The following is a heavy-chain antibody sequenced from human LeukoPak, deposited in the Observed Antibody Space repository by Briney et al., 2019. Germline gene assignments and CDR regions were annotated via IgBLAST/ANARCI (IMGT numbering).Heavy chain of an antibody. D-gene: IGHD3-10*01. CDR1: GFTFSSYG. CDR2: IGYDGRNK. V-gene: IGHV3-30*02. CDR3: ARDLGFGELLIDY. Sequence: GGSLRLSCAASGFTFSSYGIHWVRQAPGKGLEWVTFIGYDGRNKYYADSVKGRFTISRDNSKNTLYLQMNSLRAEDTAVYYCARDLGFGELLIDYWGQGTLVTVSS. J-gene: IGHJ4*02.